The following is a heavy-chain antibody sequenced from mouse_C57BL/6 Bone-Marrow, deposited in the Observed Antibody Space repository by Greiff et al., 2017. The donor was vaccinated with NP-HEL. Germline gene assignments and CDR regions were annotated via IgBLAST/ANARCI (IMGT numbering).Heavy chain of an antibody. J-gene: IGHJ4*01. Sequence: EVQLQQSGPELVKPGASVKISCKASGYTFTDYYMNWVKQSHGKSLEWIGDINPNNGGTSYNQKFKGKATLTVDKSSSTAYMELRSLTSEDSAVYYCASLYDYGRPYAMDYWGQGTSVTVSS. CDR1: GYTFTDYY. D-gene: IGHD2-4*01. CDR2: INPNNGGT. V-gene: IGHV1-26*01. CDR3: ASLYDYGRPYAMDY.